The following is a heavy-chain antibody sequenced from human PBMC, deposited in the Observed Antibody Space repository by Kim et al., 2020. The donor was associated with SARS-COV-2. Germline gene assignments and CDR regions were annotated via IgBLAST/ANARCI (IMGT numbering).Heavy chain of an antibody. J-gene: IGHJ5*02. CDR1: GGSISSGGYY. CDR2: IYYSGST. V-gene: IGHV4-31*03. CDR3: ARGCDIVVVPAAIRPYNWFDP. Sequence: SETLSLTCTVSGGSISSGGYYWSWIRQHPGKGLEWIGYIYYSGSTYYNPSLKSRVTISVDTSKNQFSLKLSSVTAADTAVYYCARGCDIVVVPAAIRPYNWFDPWGQGTLVTVSS. D-gene: IGHD2-2*02.